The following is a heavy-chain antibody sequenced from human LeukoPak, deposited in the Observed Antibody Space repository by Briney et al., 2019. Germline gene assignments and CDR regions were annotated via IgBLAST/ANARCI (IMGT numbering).Heavy chain of an antibody. J-gene: IGHJ4*02. CDR1: GGSFSGYY. CDR3: ARERGVARSFDY. D-gene: IGHD2-21*01. V-gene: IGHV4-34*01. Sequence: SETLSLTCAVYGGSFSGYYWSWIRQPPGKGLEWIGEINHSGSTNYNPSLKSRVTISVDTSKNQFSLKLSSVTAADTAVYYCARERGVARSFDYWGQGTLVTVSS. CDR2: INHSGST.